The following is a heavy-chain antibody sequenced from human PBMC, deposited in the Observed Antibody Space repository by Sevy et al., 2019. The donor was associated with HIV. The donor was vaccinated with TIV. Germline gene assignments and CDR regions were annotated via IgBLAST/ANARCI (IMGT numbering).Heavy chain of an antibody. J-gene: IGHJ4*02. Sequence: SETLSLTCTVSGGSISSSSYYWDWIRQPPGKGLEWIGSIYYSGSTYYNPSLKSRVTISVDTSKNQFSLKLSSVTAADTAVYYCARHDGAGAAYDYWGQGTLVTVSS. CDR1: GGSISSSSYY. CDR3: ARHDGAGAAYDY. V-gene: IGHV4-39*01. CDR2: IYYSGST. D-gene: IGHD1-26*01.